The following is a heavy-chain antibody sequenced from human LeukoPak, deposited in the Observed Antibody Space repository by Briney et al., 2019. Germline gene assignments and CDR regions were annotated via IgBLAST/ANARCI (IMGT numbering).Heavy chain of an antibody. Sequence: SETLSPTCTVSGGSISSYYWSWIRQPPGKGLEWIGYIYYSGSTNYNPSLKSRVTISVDTSKNQFSLKLSSVTAADTAVYYCARATYYDFWSGYYFDYWGQGTLVTVSS. D-gene: IGHD3-3*01. J-gene: IGHJ4*02. CDR2: IYYSGST. V-gene: IGHV4-59*01. CDR3: ARATYYDFWSGYYFDY. CDR1: GGSISSYY.